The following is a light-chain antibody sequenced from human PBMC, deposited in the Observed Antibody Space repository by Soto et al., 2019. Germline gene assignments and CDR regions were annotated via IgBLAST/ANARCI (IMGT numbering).Light chain of an antibody. J-gene: IGLJ3*02. V-gene: IGLV1-40*01. CDR1: SSNIGAGYP. CDR3: QSYDSSLSRRGV. Sequence: QSVLTQPPSVSGAPGQRVTISCTGGSSNIGAGYPVHWYQQLPGTAPKLLVAGNRPSGVPDRFSVSKSGASASLAITGLQAEDEADYYCQSYDSSLSRRGVFGGGTKVTVL. CDR2: G.